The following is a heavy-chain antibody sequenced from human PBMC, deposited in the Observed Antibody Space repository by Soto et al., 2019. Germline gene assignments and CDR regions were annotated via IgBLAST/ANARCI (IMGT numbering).Heavy chain of an antibody. CDR1: VGSFTNISYY. V-gene: IGHV4-39*01. CDR3: VSQRTTVPTQAYFDY. Sequence: SETLSLTCTCSVGSFTNISYYWCGILQSPGKGLDLIGSFYYRGRSYSKSSVKSRVTISVDTSKNRFSLSLNSVTASDTAVYFCVSQRTTVPTQAYFDYWGPGALVTVSS. CDR2: FYYRGRS. J-gene: IGHJ4*02. D-gene: IGHD4-17*01.